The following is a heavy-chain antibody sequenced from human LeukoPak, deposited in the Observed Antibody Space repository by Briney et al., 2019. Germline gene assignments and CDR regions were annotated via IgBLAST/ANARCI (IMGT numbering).Heavy chain of an antibody. V-gene: IGHV5-51*01. D-gene: IGHD5-12*01. CDR2: IYPGDSDT. Sequence: GESLKISCKGSGYTFTNYWIGWVRQMPGKGLEFMGIIYPGDSDTRYSPSLQGQVTISVDKSINTAYLQWSSLKASDTAMYYCARRGYSGYDFDYWGQGTLVTVSS. CDR1: GYTFTNYW. CDR3: ARRGYSGYDFDY. J-gene: IGHJ4*02.